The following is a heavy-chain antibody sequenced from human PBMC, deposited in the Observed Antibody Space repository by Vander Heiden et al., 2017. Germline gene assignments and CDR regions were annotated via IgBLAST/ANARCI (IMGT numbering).Heavy chain of an antibody. J-gene: IGHJ1*01. Sequence: EVQLVETGGGLIQPGGSLRLSCAASGFTVSSNSMSWVRQAPGNGLEWVSVIYSGGSTYYADSVKGRFTISRDNSKNTLYLQMNSLRAEDTAVYYCAREGLGYCSGGSCYGYFQHWGQGTLVTVSS. CDR2: IYSGGST. V-gene: IGHV3-53*02. CDR1: GFTVSSNS. D-gene: IGHD2-15*01. CDR3: AREGLGYCSGGSCYGYFQH.